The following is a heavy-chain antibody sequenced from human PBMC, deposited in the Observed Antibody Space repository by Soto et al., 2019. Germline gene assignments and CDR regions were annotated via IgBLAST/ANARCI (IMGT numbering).Heavy chain of an antibody. CDR2: IIPLFGRA. CDR1: GGTFSSYA. J-gene: IGHJ2*01. CDR3: AQTLGLAAAGPGRFDL. V-gene: IGHV1-69*12. D-gene: IGHD6-25*01. Sequence: QVQLVQSGAEVKKPGSSVKVSCKASGGTFSSYAISWVRQAPGQGLEWMGGIIPLFGRANYAQKFQGRVTITAAPSTSTAYMELSSLRSEDTAVYYCAQTLGLAAAGPGRFDLWGRGTLVTVSS.